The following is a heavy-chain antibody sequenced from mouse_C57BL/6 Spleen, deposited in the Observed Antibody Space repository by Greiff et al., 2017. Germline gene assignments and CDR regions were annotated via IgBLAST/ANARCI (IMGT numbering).Heavy chain of an antibody. Sequence: QVQLQQSGAELVKPGASVKLSCKASGYTFTEYTIPWVKQRSGQGLEWIGWFYPGSGSIKYNEKFKDKATLTADKSSSTVYMELSRLTSEDSAVYCCARHEERGYYDYDGPLFAYWGQGTLVTVSA. J-gene: IGHJ3*01. D-gene: IGHD2-4*01. CDR2: FYPGSGSI. CDR1: GYTFTEYT. V-gene: IGHV1-62-2*01. CDR3: ARHEERGYYDYDGPLFAY.